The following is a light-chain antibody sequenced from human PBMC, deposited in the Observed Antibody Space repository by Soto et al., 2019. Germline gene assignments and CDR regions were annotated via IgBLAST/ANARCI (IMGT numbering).Light chain of an antibody. CDR3: SSYTGSTTLVV. V-gene: IGLV2-14*03. J-gene: IGLJ2*01. CDR2: DVS. Sequence: QYVLTQPASVSGSPGQSITISCTGTSSDVGGYNYVSWYQQHPGKAPKLMIYDVSNRPSGVSNRFSGSRSGSTASLTISGLQAEDEAHYSCSSYTGSTTLVVFGGGTKLTVL. CDR1: SSDVGGYNY.